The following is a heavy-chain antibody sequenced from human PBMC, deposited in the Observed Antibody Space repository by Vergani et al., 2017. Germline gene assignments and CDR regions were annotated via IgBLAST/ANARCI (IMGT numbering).Heavy chain of an antibody. J-gene: IGHJ4*02. CDR1: GGSISSGSYY. CDR3: ARSYSGSYYGLLDY. CDR2: ISTSGST. V-gene: IGHV4-61*02. Sequence: QVQLQESGPGLVKPSQTLSLTCTVSGGSISSGSYYWSWIRQPAGKGLEWIGRISTSGSTYYNPSLKSRVTISVDTSKNQFSLKLSSVTAADTAVYYCARSYSGSYYGLLDYWGQGTLVTVSS. D-gene: IGHD1-26*01.